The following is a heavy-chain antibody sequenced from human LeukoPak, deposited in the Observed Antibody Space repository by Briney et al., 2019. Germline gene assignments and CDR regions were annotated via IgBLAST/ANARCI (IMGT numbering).Heavy chain of an antibody. CDR2: ISYDGSNK. CDR1: GFTFSSYA. V-gene: IGHV3-30-3*01. CDR3: ARNPYGSGSYWFDY. Sequence: GRSPRLSCAASGFTFSSYAMHWVRQAPGKGLEWVAVISYDGSNKYYADSVKGRFTISRDNSKNTLYLQMDSLRAEDTAVYYCARNPYGSGSYWFDYWGQGTLVTVSS. D-gene: IGHD3-10*01. J-gene: IGHJ4*02.